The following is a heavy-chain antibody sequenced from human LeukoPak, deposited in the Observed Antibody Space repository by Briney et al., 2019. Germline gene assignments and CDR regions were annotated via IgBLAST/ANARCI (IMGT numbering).Heavy chain of an antibody. CDR3: AKSYDFWSGYYTAY. V-gene: IGHV3-30*02. CDR1: GFTFSSYG. J-gene: IGHJ4*02. Sequence: GSLRLSCAASGFTFSSYGMHWVRQAPGKGLEWVAFIRYDGSNKYYADSVKGRFTISRDNSKNTLYLQMNSLRAEDTAVYYCAKSYDFWSGYYTAYWGQGTLVTVSS. CDR2: IRYDGSNK. D-gene: IGHD3-3*01.